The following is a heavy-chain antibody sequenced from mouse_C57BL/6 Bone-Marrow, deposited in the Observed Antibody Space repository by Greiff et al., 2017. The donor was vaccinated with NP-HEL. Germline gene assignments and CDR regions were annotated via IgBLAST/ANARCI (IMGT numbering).Heavy chain of an antibody. CDR1: GYAFTNYL. D-gene: IGHD1-1*02. CDR2: INPGSGGT. CDR3: ARRGYGPYYAMDY. J-gene: IGHJ4*01. V-gene: IGHV1-54*01. Sequence: QVHVKQSGAELVRPGTSVKVSCKASGYAFTNYLIEWVKQRPGQGLEWIGVINPGSGGTNYNEKFKGKATLTADKSSSTAYMQRSSLTSEDSAVNVCARRGYGPYYAMDYWGQGTSVTVSS.